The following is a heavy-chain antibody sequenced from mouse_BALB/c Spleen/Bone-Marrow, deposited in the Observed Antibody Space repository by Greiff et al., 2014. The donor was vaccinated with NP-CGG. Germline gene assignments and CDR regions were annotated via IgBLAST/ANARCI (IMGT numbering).Heavy chain of an antibody. D-gene: IGHD2-1*01. V-gene: IGHV5-6*01. CDR2: ISSGGSYT. J-gene: IGHJ4*01. CDR1: GFTFSRYG. Sequence: EVKLMESGGDLVRPGGSLRLSCAASGFTFSRYGMSWVRQTPDERLEWVANISSGGSYTYYPDSVKGRFTISRDNAKNTLYLHMSSLKSEDTAMYYCARQYGNLGVMDYWGQGTSVTVSS. CDR3: ARQYGNLGVMDY.